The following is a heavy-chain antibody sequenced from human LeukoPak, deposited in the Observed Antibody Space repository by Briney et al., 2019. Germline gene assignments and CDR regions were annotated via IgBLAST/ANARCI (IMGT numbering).Heavy chain of an antibody. Sequence: LAGGSLRLSCAASGFTFSSYEMNWVRQAPGKGLEWVAVISYDGSNKYYADSVKGRFTISRDNSKNTLYLQMNSLRAEDTAVYYCARGSLWFGELFPGPWGQGTLVTVSS. V-gene: IGHV3-30*04. D-gene: IGHD3-10*01. CDR2: ISYDGSNK. J-gene: IGHJ5*02. CDR1: GFTFSSYE. CDR3: ARGSLWFGELFPGP.